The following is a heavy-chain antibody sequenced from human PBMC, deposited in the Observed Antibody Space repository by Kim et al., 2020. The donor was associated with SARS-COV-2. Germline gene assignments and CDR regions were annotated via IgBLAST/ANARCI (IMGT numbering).Heavy chain of an antibody. Sequence: VESLRLSCAASGFTFSSYWMHWVRQAPGKGLVWVSRINSDGSSTSYADSVKGRFTISRDNAKNTLYLQMNSLRADDTAVYYCASGGMTTNCWGQGTLVTVSS. CDR3: ASGGMTTNC. V-gene: IGHV3-74*01. J-gene: IGHJ4*02. CDR1: GFTFSSYW. D-gene: IGHD4-17*01. CDR2: INSDGSST.